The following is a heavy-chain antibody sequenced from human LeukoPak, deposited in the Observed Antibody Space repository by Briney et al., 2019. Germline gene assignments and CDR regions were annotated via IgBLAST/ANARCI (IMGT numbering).Heavy chain of an antibody. D-gene: IGHD3-10*01. Sequence: GASVKVSCKASAYTFSNYGFNWVRQAPGQGLEWMGWISAYNGNTKYAQKLQGRFTMSTETSTSTAYMELRSLTSDGTAVYYCARDLDGSGSYYTDYWGQGTLVTVSS. CDR2: ISAYNGNT. CDR1: AYTFSNYG. CDR3: ARDLDGSGSYYTDY. V-gene: IGHV1-18*01. J-gene: IGHJ4*02.